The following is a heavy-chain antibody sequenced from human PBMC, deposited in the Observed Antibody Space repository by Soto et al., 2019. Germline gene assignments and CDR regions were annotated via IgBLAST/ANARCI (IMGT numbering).Heavy chain of an antibody. CDR1: GYTFTTYG. J-gene: IGHJ2*01. CDR3: ARSYSYGSYWYFDL. V-gene: IGHV1-18*04. Sequence: ASVKVSCKASGYTFTTYGISWVRQAPGQGLEWMGWISGYNGNTNYAERLQGRVTMTTDTSTSTVYMELWRLRSDDTAMYYCARSYSYGSYWYFDLWGRGTLVTVSS. CDR2: ISGYNGNT. D-gene: IGHD5-18*01.